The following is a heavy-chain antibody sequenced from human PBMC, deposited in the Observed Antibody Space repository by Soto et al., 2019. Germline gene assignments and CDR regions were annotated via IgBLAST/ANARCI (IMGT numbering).Heavy chain of an antibody. D-gene: IGHD6-13*01. CDR2: ISAYNGNT. CDR1: GYTFTMYA. J-gene: IGHJ5*02. Sequence: ASVKVSCKASGYTFTMYAISWVRQAPGQGLEWMGWISAYNGNTNYAQKFQGRVTMTTDTSTSTAYMEVRSLRPDDTAMYYCARSPAATGTSWFDPWGQGTMVTVSS. V-gene: IGHV1-18*04. CDR3: ARSPAATGTSWFDP.